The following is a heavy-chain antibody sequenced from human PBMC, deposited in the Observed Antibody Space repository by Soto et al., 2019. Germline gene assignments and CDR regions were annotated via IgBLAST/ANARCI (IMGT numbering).Heavy chain of an antibody. V-gene: IGHV1-18*01. Sequence: QVPLVQSGAEVKKPGASVKVSCKASGYTFTSYGISWVRQAPGQGLEWMGWISAYNGNTNYAQKLQGRVTMTTDTSTSTAYMELRSLRSDDTAVYYCARDRPPVFYDSSGYYYYYGMDVWGQGTTVTVSS. CDR3: ARDRPPVFYDSSGYYYYYGMDV. CDR1: GYTFTSYG. J-gene: IGHJ6*02. CDR2: ISAYNGNT. D-gene: IGHD3-22*01.